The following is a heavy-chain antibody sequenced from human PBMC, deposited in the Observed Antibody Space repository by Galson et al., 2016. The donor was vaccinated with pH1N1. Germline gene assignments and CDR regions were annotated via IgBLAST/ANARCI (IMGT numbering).Heavy chain of an antibody. CDR3: ARVRYQLLPGHY. D-gene: IGHD2-2*01. CDR1: GSIFSSFA. Sequence: SVKVSCKASGSIFSSFAISWVRQAPGQGLDWVGRIMPMFGTVNYAQNFQGRVTITADESTSTAHMELRSLRSDDTAVYYCARVRYQLLPGHYWGQGTLVTVSS. CDR2: IMPMFGTV. V-gene: IGHV1-69*13. J-gene: IGHJ4*02.